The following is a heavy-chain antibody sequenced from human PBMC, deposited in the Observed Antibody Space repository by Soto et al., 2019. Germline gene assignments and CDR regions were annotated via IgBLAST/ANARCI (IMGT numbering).Heavy chain of an antibody. Sequence: PGGSLRLSCAASGFTFSSYSMNWVRQAPGKGLEWVSSISSSSYIYYADSVKGRFTISRDNAKNSLYLQMNSLRAEDTAVYYCARDRAYCTNGVCPPGWFAPWGQGTLVTVSS. V-gene: IGHV3-21*01. CDR1: GFTFSSYS. D-gene: IGHD2-8*01. J-gene: IGHJ5*02. CDR3: ARDRAYCTNGVCPPGWFAP. CDR2: ISSSSYI.